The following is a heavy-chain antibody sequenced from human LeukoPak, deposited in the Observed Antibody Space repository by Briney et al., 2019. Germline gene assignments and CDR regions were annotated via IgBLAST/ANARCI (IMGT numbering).Heavy chain of an antibody. V-gene: IGHV1-18*01. CDR3: TRVCDSRDHTYYYGMDV. D-gene: IGHD3-22*01. J-gene: IGHJ6*02. Sequence: ASVKVSCKASGYTFTSYYISGVRQAPGQGLEWMGWISAYNVNTNYAQKLQGRVTMTTDTSTRTPSMEVRILRSDDTAVYCCTRVCDSRDHTYYYGMDVWGQGTTVTVSS. CDR2: ISAYNVNT. CDR1: GYTFTSYY.